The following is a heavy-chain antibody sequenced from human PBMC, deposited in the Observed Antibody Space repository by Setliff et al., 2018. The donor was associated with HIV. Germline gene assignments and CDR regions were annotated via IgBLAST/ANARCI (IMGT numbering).Heavy chain of an antibody. V-gene: IGHV4-34*01. Sequence: PSETLSLTCAAYGAPFSGFHWGWIRQPPGKGLEWIGEINHSGSTNYNPSLNSRVTISVDTSKNQFSLKVSSVTAADTAVYYCARVGTTVTTRETYKWFDPWGQGTLVTVSS. J-gene: IGHJ5*02. CDR2: INHSGST. D-gene: IGHD4-17*01. CDR3: ARVGTTVTTRETYKWFDP. CDR1: GAPFSGFH.